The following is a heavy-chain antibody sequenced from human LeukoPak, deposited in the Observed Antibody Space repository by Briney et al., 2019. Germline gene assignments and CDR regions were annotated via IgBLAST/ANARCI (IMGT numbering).Heavy chain of an antibody. CDR2: IHNTGST. J-gene: IGHJ4*02. CDR3: ARETRYYDSSGYYYGKAGCTFDY. V-gene: IGHV4-4*07. Sequence: SETLSLTCTVSGGSIGDYHWNWIRQPAGKGLEWIGRIHNTGSTDYNPSLKSRVIMSVDTSKNQFSLKLRSVTAADTAVYYCARETRYYDSSGYYYGKAGCTFDYWGQGTLVTVSS. D-gene: IGHD3-22*01. CDR1: GGSIGDYH.